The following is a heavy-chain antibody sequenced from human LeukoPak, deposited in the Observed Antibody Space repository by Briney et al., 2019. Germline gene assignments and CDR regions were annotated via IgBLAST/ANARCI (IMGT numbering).Heavy chain of an antibody. Sequence: GGSLRLSCAASGFTFSSYSMNWVRQAPGKGLEWISYITASSTTIYYADSVKGRFTISRDNAKNSLYLQMNGLRGEDTAVYYCAKGPGARGHFNWFDPWGQGTLVTVSS. J-gene: IGHJ5*02. CDR1: GFTFSSYS. D-gene: IGHD5-12*01. V-gene: IGHV3-48*04. CDR2: ITASSTTI. CDR3: AKGPGARGHFNWFDP.